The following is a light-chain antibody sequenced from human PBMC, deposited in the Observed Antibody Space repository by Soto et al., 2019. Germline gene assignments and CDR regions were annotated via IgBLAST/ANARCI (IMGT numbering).Light chain of an antibody. V-gene: IGKV1-5*03. CDR3: QQYNSYWT. CDR2: KAS. J-gene: IGKJ1*01. Sequence: EIKMSQPPSTLAASVGDRVTMACRASQSISSWLAWYQQKPGKAPKLLIYKASSLESGVPSRFSGSGSGTEFTLTISSLQPDDIATYCCQQYNSYWTFGQGTKVDVK. CDR1: QSISSW.